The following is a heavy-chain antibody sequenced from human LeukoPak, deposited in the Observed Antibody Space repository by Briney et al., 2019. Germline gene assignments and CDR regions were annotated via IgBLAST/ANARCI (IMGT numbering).Heavy chain of an antibody. Sequence: GGSLRLSCVASGFILSTSEMNWVRQAPGKGLEWVSFIYSGGSTYYADSVKGRFTISRDNSKNTLYLQMNSLRADDTAVYYCARRAGAYSHPYDYWGQGTLVTVSS. J-gene: IGHJ4*02. CDR2: IYSGGST. CDR1: GFILSTSE. CDR3: ARRAGAYSHPYDY. V-gene: IGHV3-53*01. D-gene: IGHD4/OR15-4a*01.